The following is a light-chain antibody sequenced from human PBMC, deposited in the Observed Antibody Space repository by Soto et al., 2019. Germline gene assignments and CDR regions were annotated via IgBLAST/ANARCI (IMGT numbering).Light chain of an antibody. Sequence: DIQMTQSPSTLSASVGDRVTITCRASQSISSWLAWYQQKPGRAPKLLIYKASSLETGVPSRFSGSGSGTEFTLIISSLQPDDFASYSCKQYGSSSPWTFGQGTKVEIK. J-gene: IGKJ1*01. CDR2: KAS. CDR1: QSISSW. V-gene: IGKV1-5*03. CDR3: KQYGSSSPWT.